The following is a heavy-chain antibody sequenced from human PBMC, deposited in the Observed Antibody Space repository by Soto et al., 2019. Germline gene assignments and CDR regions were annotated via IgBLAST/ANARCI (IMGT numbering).Heavy chain of an antibody. V-gene: IGHV4-59*06. CDR3: AXDSHGGNTYFXL. D-gene: IGHD1-26*01. J-gene: IGHJ4*02. Sequence: PSETLSLTCVVSGGSLSDYFWSWIRQPPGKGLEWIGYIYFSGSTSYSPSLKSRLTISLNTSNNQFSLKLTSVTAADTAVYYCAXDSHGGNTYFXLWGQGALVXVSS. CDR1: GGSLSDYF. CDR2: IYFSGST.